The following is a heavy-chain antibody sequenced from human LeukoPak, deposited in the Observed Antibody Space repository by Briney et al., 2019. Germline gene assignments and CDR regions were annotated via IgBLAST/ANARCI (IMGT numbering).Heavy chain of an antibody. J-gene: IGHJ4*02. D-gene: IGHD1-26*01. CDR1: GGSMSGHF. CDR2: IDWDDDK. Sequence: TLSLTCTVSGGSMSGHFWSWIRQPPGKALEWLARIDWDDDKYYSTSLKTRLTISKDTSKNQVVLTMTNMDPVDTATYYCARMKYSGSYNDYWGQGTLVTVSS. CDR3: ARMKYSGSYNDY. V-gene: IGHV2-70*11.